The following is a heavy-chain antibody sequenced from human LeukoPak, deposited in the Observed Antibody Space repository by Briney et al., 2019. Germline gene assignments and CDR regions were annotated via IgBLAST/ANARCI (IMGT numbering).Heavy chain of an antibody. CDR2: ISHDGRAE. J-gene: IGHJ5*02. V-gene: IGHV3-30*18. Sequence: GGSLRLSCAVSGFTIGNHGMHWVRQAAGKGLEWVAMISHDGRAEYYRDSVKGRLTISRDNSNNMLYLQMNSLRVEDTAVYYCAKDWGSSGWYNWFDPWAREPWSPSPQ. CDR1: GFTIGNHG. CDR3: AKDWGSSGWYNWFDP. D-gene: IGHD6-19*01.